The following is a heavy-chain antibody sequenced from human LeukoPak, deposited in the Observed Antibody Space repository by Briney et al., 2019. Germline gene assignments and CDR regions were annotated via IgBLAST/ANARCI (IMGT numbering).Heavy chain of an antibody. CDR3: AKAPHDDGDYNWFDP. D-gene: IGHD4-17*01. CDR2: ISGSGGYT. CDR1: GFIFSSYA. V-gene: IGHV3-23*01. Sequence: TGGSLRLPCAASGFIFSSYAMGWVRQAPEKGLEWVSTISGSGGYTYYADSVKGRFTISRDNSKNTLYLQMNGLRAEDTAIYYCAKAPHDDGDYNWFDPWGQGTLVTVSS. J-gene: IGHJ5*02.